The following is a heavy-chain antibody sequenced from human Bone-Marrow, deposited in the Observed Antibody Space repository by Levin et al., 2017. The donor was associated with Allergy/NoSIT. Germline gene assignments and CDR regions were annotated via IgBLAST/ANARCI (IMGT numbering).Heavy chain of an antibody. CDR1: GFTFSSYS. CDR2: ISSSSSYI. V-gene: IGHV3-21*01. Sequence: GESLKISCAASGFTFSSYSMNWVRQAPGKGLEWVSSISSSSSYIYYADSVKGRFTISRDNAKNSLYLQMNSLRAEDTAVYYCARAELRYFDWLSCGGGMDVWGQGTTVTVSS. J-gene: IGHJ6*02. CDR3: ARAELRYFDWLSCGGGMDV. D-gene: IGHD3-9*01.